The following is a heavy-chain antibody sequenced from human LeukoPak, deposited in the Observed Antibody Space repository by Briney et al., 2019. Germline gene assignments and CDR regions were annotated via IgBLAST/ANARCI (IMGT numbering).Heavy chain of an antibody. D-gene: IGHD2-8*02. CDR2: TDTNTGAT. CDR3: ASEAFCAGGSCNVQRVAS. V-gene: IGHV1-2*02. J-gene: IGHJ4*02. Sequence: ASVKVSCKASGYTFTAYYIHWVRQAPGQGLEWMGWTDTNTGATKYAQKFQGRVTITRDTSTGTAYMELSSLMSGDTALYYCASEAFCAGGSCNVQRVASWGPGTLVTVSS. CDR1: GYTFTAYY.